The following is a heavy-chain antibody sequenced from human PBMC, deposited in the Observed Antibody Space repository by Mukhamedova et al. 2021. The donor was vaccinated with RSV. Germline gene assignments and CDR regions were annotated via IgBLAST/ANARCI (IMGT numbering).Heavy chain of an antibody. CDR3: ARVGATRGGAFDF. J-gene: IGHJ3*01. D-gene: IGHD1-26*01. V-gene: IGHV3-11*04. Sequence: GRFTISRDNAKNSLYLQMNSLRAEDTAIYYCARVGATRGGAFDFWGQGTMVTVSS.